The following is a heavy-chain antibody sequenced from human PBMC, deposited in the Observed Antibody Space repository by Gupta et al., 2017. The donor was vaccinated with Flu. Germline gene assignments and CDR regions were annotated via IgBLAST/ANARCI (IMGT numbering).Heavy chain of an antibody. CDR3: GMKISSQRWVDT. CDR1: SKSKHY. CDR2: VYSNGHT. V-gene: IGHV4-39*01. Sequence: SKSKHYWARIRQSPGKGLEWIGSVYSNGHTDDRPGPRSESNISIDASKNTFSMKRSYVTAEETTVYYCGMKISSQRWVDTWGQGTVV. J-gene: IGHJ5*02. D-gene: IGHD3-16*01.